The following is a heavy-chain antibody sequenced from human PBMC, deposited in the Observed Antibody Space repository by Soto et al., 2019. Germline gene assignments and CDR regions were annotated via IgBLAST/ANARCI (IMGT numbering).Heavy chain of an antibody. CDR1: GYTFTTFA. Sequence: ASVKVSCKASGYTFTTFAMHWVRQAPGQRLEWMGWINVDSGNTKYSQKFQGRVTITRDTSASTSYMELSSLRSEDTAMYFCARGLDTGPYLPFDYWGQGTLVTVSS. J-gene: IGHJ4*02. V-gene: IGHV1-3*01. CDR3: ARGLDTGPYLPFDY. D-gene: IGHD2-8*02. CDR2: INVDSGNT.